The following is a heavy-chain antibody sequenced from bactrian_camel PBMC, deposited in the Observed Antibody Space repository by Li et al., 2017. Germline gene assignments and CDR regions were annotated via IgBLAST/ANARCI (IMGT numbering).Heavy chain of an antibody. CDR1: TYTYTSAA. D-gene: IGHD1*01. J-gene: IGHJ4*01. Sequence: QLVESGGGSVQAGGSLSLSCTASTYTYTSAACMAWFRQRAPGKEREGVASVTSDGNTNYADSVQGRFSISHDNDKSTLFLQMNDLKPEDTAMYYCAAKSACLDLLRAIPLARWVGQGTQVTVS. V-gene: IGHV3S68*01. CDR2: VTSDGNT.